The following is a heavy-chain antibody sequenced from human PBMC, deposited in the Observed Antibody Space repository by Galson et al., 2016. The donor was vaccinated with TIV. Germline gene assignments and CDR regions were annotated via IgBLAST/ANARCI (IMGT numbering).Heavy chain of an antibody. D-gene: IGHD2-21*02. J-gene: IGHJ6*03. V-gene: IGHV4-61*08. CDR1: GSSIRQGGYY. Sequence: LSHTCPVSGSSIRQGGYYWPWTRQSPGKGLEWIGYIYYSGSPNYNPSRKSRVPISRDTSNNRFSLKVSSVTAADTAVHYGARDMSRVVTIDHFADYMDVWGKGTTVTVSS. CDR3: ARDMSRVVTIDHFADYMDV. CDR2: IYYSGSP.